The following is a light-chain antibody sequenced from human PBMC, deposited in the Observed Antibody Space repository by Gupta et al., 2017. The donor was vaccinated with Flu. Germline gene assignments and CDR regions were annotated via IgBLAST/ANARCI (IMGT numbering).Light chain of an antibody. CDR3: YSAADNIVV. CDR2: KDS. J-gene: IGLJ2*01. Sequence: PGKTARITCSGDILAKKYTRWLQQRPGRAPVLLIYKDSERPSGIPARFSGSSSGTTATLTIAGAQVEDEADYYCYSAADNIVVFGGGTKLTVL. V-gene: IGLV3-27*01. CDR1: ILAKKY.